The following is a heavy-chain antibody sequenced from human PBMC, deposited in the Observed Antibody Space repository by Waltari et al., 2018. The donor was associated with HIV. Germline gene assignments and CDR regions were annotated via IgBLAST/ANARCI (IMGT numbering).Heavy chain of an antibody. D-gene: IGHD7-27*01. CDR3: ARDINGGWGY. Sequence: EVQLVESGGGLVQPGGSLRLSCAASGFTFSNYTMNWVRQDPGKGVEWGSNISRSSRSIFYADSGKGRFTISRDNAKNSLYLQMNSLRVEDTAVYYCARDINGGWGYWGQGTLVTVAS. J-gene: IGHJ4*02. CDR1: GFTFSNYT. CDR2: ISRSSRSI. V-gene: IGHV3-48*01.